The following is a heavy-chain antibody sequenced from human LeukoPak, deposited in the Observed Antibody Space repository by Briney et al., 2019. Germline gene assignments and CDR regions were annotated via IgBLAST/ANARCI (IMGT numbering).Heavy chain of an antibody. Sequence: GASVTVSCKASGYTFTGYYMHWVRQAPGQGLEWMGWINPNSGGTNYAQKFQGRVTMTRDTSTSTVYMELSSLRSEDTAVYYCARDLGFFDYWGQGTLVTVSS. CDR1: GYTFTGYY. CDR2: INPNSGGT. CDR3: ARDLGFFDY. V-gene: IGHV1-2*02. J-gene: IGHJ4*02.